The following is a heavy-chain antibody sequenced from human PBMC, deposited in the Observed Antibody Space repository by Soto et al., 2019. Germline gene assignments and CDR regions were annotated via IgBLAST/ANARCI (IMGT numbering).Heavy chain of an antibody. CDR1: GFTFSSYA. CDR2: ISGSGGST. V-gene: IGHV3-23*01. CDR3: ARDRDFDIVVVAATIPNYYYYGMDV. Sequence: GGSLRLSCAASGFTFSSYAMSWVRQAPGKGLEWVSAISGSGGSTYYADSVKGRFTISRDNSKNTLYLQMNSLRAEDTAVYYCARDRDFDIVVVAATIPNYYYYGMDVWGQGTTVTVSS. J-gene: IGHJ6*02. D-gene: IGHD2-15*01.